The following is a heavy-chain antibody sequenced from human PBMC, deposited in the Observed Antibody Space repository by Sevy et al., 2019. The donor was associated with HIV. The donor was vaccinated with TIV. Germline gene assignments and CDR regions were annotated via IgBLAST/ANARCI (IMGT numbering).Heavy chain of an antibody. CDR3: AKGYCSGGSCPRDYYYYGMDV. CDR2: ISASGRST. J-gene: IGHJ6*02. CDR1: GFTFGSYA. D-gene: IGHD2-15*01. V-gene: IGHV3-23*01. Sequence: GGSLRLSCAASGFTFGSYAMNWVRQAPGKGLEWVSSISASGRSTYYADSVEGRFTISRDNSKNTLYLQMNSLRGDDTAVYYCAKGYCSGGSCPRDYYYYGMDVWGQGTTVTVSS.